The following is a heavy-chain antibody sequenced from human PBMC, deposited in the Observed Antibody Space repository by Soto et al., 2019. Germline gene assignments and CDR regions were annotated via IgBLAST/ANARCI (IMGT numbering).Heavy chain of an antibody. Sequence: EVQLLESGGGLVQPGGSLRLSCAASGFTFSSYAMSWVRQAPGKGLEWVSAISGSGGSTYYADSVKGRFTISRDNSENTLYLQINSLRAEDTAVFYCAKDATVIVATMDYWGQGTLVTVSS. CDR2: ISGSGGST. J-gene: IGHJ4*02. D-gene: IGHD5-12*01. V-gene: IGHV3-23*01. CDR3: AKDATVIVATMDY. CDR1: GFTFSSYA.